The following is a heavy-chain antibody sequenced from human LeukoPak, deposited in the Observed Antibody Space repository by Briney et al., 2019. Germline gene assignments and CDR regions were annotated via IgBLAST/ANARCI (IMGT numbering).Heavy chain of an antibody. Sequence: GGSLRLSCAASGFTVSSNYMSWVRQAPGKGLEWVSVIYSGGSTYYADSVKGRFTISRDNSKNTLYLQMNSLRAEDTAVYYCARAGPSEGYGMDVWGQGTTVTVSS. J-gene: IGHJ6*02. CDR2: IYSGGST. D-gene: IGHD1-26*01. CDR3: ARAGPSEGYGMDV. V-gene: IGHV3-66*01. CDR1: GFTVSSNY.